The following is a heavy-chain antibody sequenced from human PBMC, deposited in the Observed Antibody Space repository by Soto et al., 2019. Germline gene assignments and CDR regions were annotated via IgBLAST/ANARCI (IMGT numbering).Heavy chain of an antibody. CDR2: ITASGGTT. V-gene: IGHV3-23*01. CDR1: GFTFSTYS. D-gene: IGHD1-7*01. CDR3: AKCMQAYWNYDAHHI. J-gene: IGHJ3*02. Sequence: PGGSLRLSCAASGFTFSTYSMSWVRQAPGKGLEWVAHITASGGTTYYADSVKGRFTISRDTSRNTLYLQMNGLRAEDTALYYCAKCMQAYWNYDAHHIWAQGTMVTVSS.